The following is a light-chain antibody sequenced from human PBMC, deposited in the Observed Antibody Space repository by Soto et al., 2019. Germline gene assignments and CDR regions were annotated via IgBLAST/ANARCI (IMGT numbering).Light chain of an antibody. CDR1: SSDVGGYNY. CDR2: EVS. J-gene: IGLJ2*01. V-gene: IGLV2-8*01. CDR3: SSCAGNNNLV. Sequence: QSALTQPPSASGSPGQSVTISCTGTSSDVGGYNYVSWYQQHPGKAPKLMISEVSKRPSGVPDRFSGSKSGNTASLTASGLQAEDEADYYCSSCAGNNNLVFGGGTKLTVL.